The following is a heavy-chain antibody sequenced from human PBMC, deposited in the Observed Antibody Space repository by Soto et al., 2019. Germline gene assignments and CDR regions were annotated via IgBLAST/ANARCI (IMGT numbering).Heavy chain of an antibody. J-gene: IGHJ3*02. D-gene: IGHD3-16*02. Sequence: GGSLRLSCAASGFSFGDYTMNWVRQAPGKGLEWLSSISSTSVYIDYADSLKGRFTISRDNAKNSLSLQMNSLRAEDTAVYYCARVLSAAAIGAFDIWGQGTMVTVSS. CDR2: ISSTSVYI. V-gene: IGHV3-21*01. CDR3: ARVLSAAAIGAFDI. CDR1: GFSFGDYT.